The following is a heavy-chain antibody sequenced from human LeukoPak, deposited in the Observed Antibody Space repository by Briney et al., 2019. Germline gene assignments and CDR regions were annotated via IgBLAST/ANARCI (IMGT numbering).Heavy chain of an antibody. CDR2: MNPNSGNT. V-gene: IGHV1-8*01. CDR3: ARGLLPHTSRITMIKSGDDAFDI. J-gene: IGHJ3*02. D-gene: IGHD3-22*01. Sequence: GASVKVSCKASGYTFTSYDINWVRQATGQGLEWMGWMNPNSGNTGYAQKFQGRVTMTRNTSISTAYMELSSLRTEDTAVYYCARGLLPHTSRITMIKSGDDAFDIWGQGTMVTVSS. CDR1: GYTFTSYD.